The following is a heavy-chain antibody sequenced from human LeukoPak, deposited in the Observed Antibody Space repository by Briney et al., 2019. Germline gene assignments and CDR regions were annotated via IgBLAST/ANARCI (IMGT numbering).Heavy chain of an antibody. V-gene: IGHV3-21*01. D-gene: IGHD2-2*01. J-gene: IGHJ6*04. CDR3: AREGKTDCSSTSCYPLDV. CDR2: ISSNSSYI. CDR1: GFTFSSYS. Sequence: GGSLRLSCAASGFTFSSYSMNWVRQAPGKGLEWVSSISSNSSYINYADSVKGRFTISRDNAKNTLYRQMNSLRAEDTAVYYCAREGKTDCSSTSCYPLDVWGKGTTVTVSS.